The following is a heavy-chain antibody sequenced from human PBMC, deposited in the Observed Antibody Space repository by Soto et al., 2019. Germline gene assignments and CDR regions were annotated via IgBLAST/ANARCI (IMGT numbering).Heavy chain of an antibody. V-gene: IGHV4-59*01. CDR1: GGSISSYY. D-gene: IGHD3-10*01. J-gene: IGHJ4*02. Sequence: QVQLQESGPGLVKPSETLSLTCTVSGGSISSYYWSWIRQPPGKGLEWIGYIYYSGSTNYNPSLKSRVTISVDTSKNQFSLKLSSVTAADTAVYYCARGVGRLLWFGDAGYLYYFDYWGQGTLVTVSS. CDR2: IYYSGST. CDR3: ARGVGRLLWFGDAGYLYYFDY.